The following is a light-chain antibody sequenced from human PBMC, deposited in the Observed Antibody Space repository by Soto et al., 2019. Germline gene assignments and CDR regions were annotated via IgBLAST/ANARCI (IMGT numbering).Light chain of an antibody. CDR2: HDT. CDR1: KLGDKY. Sequence: SSELTQPPSVSVSPGQTASITCSGDKLGDKYACWYQQKPGQSPVLVIYHDTKRPSGIPERFSGSNSGNTATLTISGTQAMDEADYYCQARDSSTVVFGGGTKVTVL. J-gene: IGLJ3*02. CDR3: QARDSSTVV. V-gene: IGLV3-1*01.